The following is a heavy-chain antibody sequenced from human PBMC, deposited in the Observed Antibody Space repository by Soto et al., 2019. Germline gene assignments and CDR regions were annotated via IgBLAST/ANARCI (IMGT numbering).Heavy chain of an antibody. J-gene: IGHJ4*02. Sequence: ASVKVSCKASGYTFTSYGISWVRQAPGQGLEWMGWISAYNGNTNYAQKLQGRVTMTTDTSTSTAYMLLRSLRSDDTAVYYCAREGGSYDILTGYYSPQHFDYWGQGTLVTVSS. CDR1: GYTFTSYG. CDR2: ISAYNGNT. CDR3: AREGGSYDILTGYYSPQHFDY. V-gene: IGHV1-18*01. D-gene: IGHD3-9*01.